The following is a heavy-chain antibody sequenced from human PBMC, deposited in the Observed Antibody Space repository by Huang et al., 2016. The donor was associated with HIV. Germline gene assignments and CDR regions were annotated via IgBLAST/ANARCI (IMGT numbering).Heavy chain of an antibody. J-gene: IGHJ6*02. Sequence: QLHLQESGPSLVKSSEPLSLTCSVSGGSISSSSYYWGWIRQSPGGGLEWIGSMSYGGSTHFTRSLKGRVTILVDTSENQFSLNMNSVTAADTAVYYGARHRTIHTSAYGMDVWGQGTTVTVAS. CDR3: ARHRTIHTSAYGMDV. V-gene: IGHV4-39*01. D-gene: IGHD3-10*01. CDR1: GGSISSSSYY. CDR2: MSYGGST.